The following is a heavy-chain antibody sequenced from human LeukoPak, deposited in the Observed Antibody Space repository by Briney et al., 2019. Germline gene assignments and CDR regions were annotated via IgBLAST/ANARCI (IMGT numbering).Heavy chain of an antibody. CDR3: ARPQWLEQYDAFDT. CDR1: GYSFTGYY. CDR2: FNPNSGDT. Sequence: ASVKVSCKASGYSFTGYYIHWVRQAPGQGLEWMGWFNPNSGDTHYAQRFQGRVTMTRDTSITTAYMELSRLRSDDTAVYYCARPQWLEQYDAFDTWGQGTMVTVSS. J-gene: IGHJ3*02. D-gene: IGHD6-19*01. V-gene: IGHV1-2*02.